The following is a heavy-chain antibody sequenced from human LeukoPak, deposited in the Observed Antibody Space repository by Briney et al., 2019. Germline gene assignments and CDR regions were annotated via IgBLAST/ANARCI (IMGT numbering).Heavy chain of an antibody. CDR2: INPSGGST. J-gene: IGHJ6*02. V-gene: IGHV1-46*01. D-gene: IGHD3-22*01. Sequence: ASVKVSCKASGYTFTSYYMHWARQAPGQGLEWMGIINPSGGSTSYAQKFQGRVTMTRDTSTSTVYMELSSLRSEDTAVYYCARVGYYDSSGYRPDYYYYYGMDVWGQGTTVTVSS. CDR3: ARVGYYDSSGYRPDYYYYYGMDV. CDR1: GYTFTSYY.